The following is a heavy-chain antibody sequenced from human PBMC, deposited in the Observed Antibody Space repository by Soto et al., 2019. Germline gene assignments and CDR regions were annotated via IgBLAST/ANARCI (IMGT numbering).Heavy chain of an antibody. J-gene: IGHJ5*02. CDR2: INAGNGNT. CDR3: ARASDPGYSSGWYWFAP. V-gene: IGHV1-3*01. Sequence: ASVKVSCKASGYTFTSYAMHWVRQAPGQRLEWMGWINAGNGNTKYSQKFQGRFTITRDTSASTAYMELSSLRSEDTAVYYCARASDPGYSSGWYWFAPRGQGTLVTVSS. CDR1: GYTFTSYA. D-gene: IGHD6-19*01.